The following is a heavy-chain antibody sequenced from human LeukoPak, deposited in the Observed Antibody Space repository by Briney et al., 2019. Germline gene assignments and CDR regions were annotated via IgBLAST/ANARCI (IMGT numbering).Heavy chain of an antibody. J-gene: IGHJ3*01. Sequence: SETLSLTCTVSGGSISSFYRSWIRQPAEERLEWIGRIYNSGSTNYNPSLKSRVTMSVDTSKNKFSLKLTSVTAADTAVYYCARGWSSGYPDSDAFDVWGQGTMVTVSS. V-gene: IGHV4-4*07. CDR1: GGSISSFY. CDR3: ARGWSSGYPDSDAFDV. D-gene: IGHD3-22*01. CDR2: IYNSGST.